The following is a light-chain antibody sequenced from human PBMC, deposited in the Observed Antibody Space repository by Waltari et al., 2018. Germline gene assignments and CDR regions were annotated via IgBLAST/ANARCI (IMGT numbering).Light chain of an antibody. J-gene: IGLJ3*02. V-gene: IGLV4-69*01. CDR1: SGHSSNI. CDR2: VNSDGSH. CDR3: QTGGHGTWV. Sequence: QLALTQSPSASASLGASVTLTCTLSSGHSSNILAWHQQQPEKGPRYLMKVNSDGSHSKGDEIPDRFSGSSSGAERYLTISSLQSEDEADYYCQTGGHGTWVFGGGTKLTVL.